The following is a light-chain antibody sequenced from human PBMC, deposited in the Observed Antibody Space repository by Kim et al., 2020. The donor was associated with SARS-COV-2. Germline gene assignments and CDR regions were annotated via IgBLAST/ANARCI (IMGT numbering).Light chain of an antibody. J-gene: IGKJ1*01. CDR2: AAS. CDR3: QQCKSAPWT. CDR1: QCISNY. Sequence: APVGDRVTITCRASQCISNYLAWYQQKPGKVPKLLIYAASALQSGVPSRFSGSGSGTDFTLTITSLQPEDVAAYYCQQCKSAPWTFGQGTKVDIK. V-gene: IGKV1-27*01.